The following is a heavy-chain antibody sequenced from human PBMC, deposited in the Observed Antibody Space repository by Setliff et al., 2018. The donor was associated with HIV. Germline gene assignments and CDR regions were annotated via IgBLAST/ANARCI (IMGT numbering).Heavy chain of an antibody. Sequence: GGSLRLSCAASGFTFSSYGIHWVRQAPGKGLEWVAFIRYTGSNKYYADSVKGRFTISRDNSKNTLYLQMNSLRAEDTALYYCARDLGSEQWLPDAFDIWGQGTMVTVSS. CDR3: ARDLGSEQWLPDAFDI. D-gene: IGHD6-19*01. J-gene: IGHJ3*02. CDR2: IRYTGSNK. V-gene: IGHV3-30*02. CDR1: GFTFSSYG.